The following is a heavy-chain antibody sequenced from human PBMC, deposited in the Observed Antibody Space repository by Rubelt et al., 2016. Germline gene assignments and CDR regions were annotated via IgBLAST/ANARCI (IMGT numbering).Heavy chain of an antibody. J-gene: IGHJ3*02. CDR3: ARGGWVYDAFDI. V-gene: IGHV3-30*04. Sequence: QVQLVESGGGVVQPGRSLRLSCAASGFTFSSYAMHWVRQAPGKGLEWVAVISYVGSNKHYADSVKGRFTISRDNSKNTLYLQMNSLGADDTAVYYCARGGWVYDAFDIWGQGTMVTVSS. D-gene: IGHD3-16*01. CDR2: ISYVGSNK. CDR1: GFTFSSYA.